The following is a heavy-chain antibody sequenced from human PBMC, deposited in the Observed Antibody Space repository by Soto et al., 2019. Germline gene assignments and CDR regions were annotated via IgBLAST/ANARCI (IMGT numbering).Heavy chain of an antibody. CDR1: GFTFSSYG. V-gene: IGHV3-33*08. Sequence: PGGSLRLSCAASGFTFSSYGMHWVRQAPGKGLEWVAVIWYDGSNKYYADSVRGRFTISRDNSNNMLYLEMNSLRPEDTAVYYCATGHRGLRGTTVVVTVPGWFDPWGQGALVTVSS. CDR3: ATGHRGLRGTTVVVTVPGWFDP. CDR2: IWYDGSNK. D-gene: IGHD2-21*02. J-gene: IGHJ5*02.